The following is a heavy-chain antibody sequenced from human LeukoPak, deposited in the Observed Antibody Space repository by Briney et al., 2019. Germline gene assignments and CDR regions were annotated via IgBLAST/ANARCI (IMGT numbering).Heavy chain of an antibody. CDR1: GFNFSYYA. CDR2: ISGSGGST. D-gene: IGHD2-2*01. Sequence: PGGSLRLSCAASGFNFSYYAMTWVRQAPGKGLEWVSAISGSGGSTYYADSVKGRFTISRDNSKNTLYLQMNSLRAEDTAVYYCAKAPGDIVVVPAGPWGQGTLVTVSS. V-gene: IGHV3-23*01. CDR3: AKAPGDIVVVPAGP. J-gene: IGHJ5*02.